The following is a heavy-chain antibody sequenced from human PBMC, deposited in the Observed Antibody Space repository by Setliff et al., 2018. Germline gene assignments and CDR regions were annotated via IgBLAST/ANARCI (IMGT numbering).Heavy chain of an antibody. CDR2: INYYGSIFDDGTTYST. D-gene: IGHD5-12*01. J-gene: IGHJ2*01. CDR1: GGSISNSTFY. V-gene: IGHV4-39*07. Sequence: SETLSLTCTVSGGSISNSTFYWGRIRQPPGKGLEWIGSINYYGSIFDDGTTYSTYYNPSLKSRATISIDTSKSQFSLKLSSMTAADTALYYCARNPDFLQYSFDLWGRGTLVTVSS. CDR3: ARNPDFLQYSFDL.